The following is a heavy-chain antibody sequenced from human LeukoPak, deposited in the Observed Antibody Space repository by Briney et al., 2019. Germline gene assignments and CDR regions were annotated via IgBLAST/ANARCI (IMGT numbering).Heavy chain of an antibody. Sequence: GGSPRLSCAASGFTFSSYAMSWVRQAPGKGLEWVSAISGSGGSTYYADSVKGRFTISRDNSKNTLYLQMNSLRAEDTAVYYCARRGSSGWFPFDYWGQGTLVTVSS. CDR2: ISGSGGST. V-gene: IGHV3-23*01. CDR1: GFTFSSYA. CDR3: ARRGSSGWFPFDY. D-gene: IGHD6-19*01. J-gene: IGHJ4*02.